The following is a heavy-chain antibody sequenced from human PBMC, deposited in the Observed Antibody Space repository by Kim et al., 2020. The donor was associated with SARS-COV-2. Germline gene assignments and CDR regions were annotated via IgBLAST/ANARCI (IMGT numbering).Heavy chain of an antibody. V-gene: IGHV3-30*07. D-gene: IGHD3-9*01. Sequence: KGRFTISRDNSKNTLYLQMNSMRAEDTAVYYCARESPTYYDILTGYAFDIWGQGTMVTVSS. CDR3: ARESPTYYDILTGYAFDI. J-gene: IGHJ3*02.